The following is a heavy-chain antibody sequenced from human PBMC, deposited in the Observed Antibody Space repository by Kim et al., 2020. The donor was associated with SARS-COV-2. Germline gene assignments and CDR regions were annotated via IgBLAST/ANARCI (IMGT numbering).Heavy chain of an antibody. Sequence: NPPLKSRVAISWDTSRNQFSVDLTSVTDADPAVYYCARSDGRDSWHHFDYWGQGILVTVSS. V-gene: IGHV4-59*01. J-gene: IGHJ4*02. D-gene: IGHD3-3*02. CDR3: ARSDGRDSWHHFDY.